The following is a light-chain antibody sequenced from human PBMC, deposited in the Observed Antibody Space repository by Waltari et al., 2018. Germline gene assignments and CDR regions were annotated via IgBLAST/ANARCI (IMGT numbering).Light chain of an antibody. V-gene: IGLV2-8*01. J-gene: IGLJ2*01. CDR2: EGS. CDR1: STDLTTYNY. Sequence: QSALTQLPSASGSPGQSVTLSCSGTSTDLTTYNYVSWYQHHPGRAPKLLIYEGSKRPAGVPDRFSGSKSGNTASLTVSGLQTEDEAVYYCSSYAGRDNLLFGGGTKLTVL. CDR3: SSYAGRDNLL.